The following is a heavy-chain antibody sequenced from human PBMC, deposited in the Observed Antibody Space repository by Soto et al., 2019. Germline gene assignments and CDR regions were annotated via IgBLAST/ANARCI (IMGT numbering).Heavy chain of an antibody. CDR3: ARDLVYGDETFYDY. D-gene: IGHD4-17*01. J-gene: IGHJ4*02. CDR1: GGTFSSYA. V-gene: IGHV1-69*13. CDR2: IIPILGTS. Sequence: SVKVSCKASGGTFSSYAISWVRQAPGQGLEWMGGIIPILGTSNYAQNFQGRVTITADESTSTAYMELSSLRSEDTAVYYCARDLVYGDETFYDYWGQGTLVTVSS.